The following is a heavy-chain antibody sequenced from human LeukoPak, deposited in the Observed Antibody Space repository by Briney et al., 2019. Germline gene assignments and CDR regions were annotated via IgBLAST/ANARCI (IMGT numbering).Heavy chain of an antibody. CDR2: ISTNGGAK. CDR1: GGSISSGDYY. J-gene: IGHJ6*02. Sequence: LSLTCTVSGGSISSGDYYWSWIRQAPGKGLEWISYISTNGGAKYYADSVKGRFTISRDNTENSLFLQMDSLRAEDTAVYYCARFRFASSWPYGVDVWGQGTTVTVSS. CDR3: ARFRFASSWPYGVDV. D-gene: IGHD6-13*01. V-gene: IGHV3-11*01.